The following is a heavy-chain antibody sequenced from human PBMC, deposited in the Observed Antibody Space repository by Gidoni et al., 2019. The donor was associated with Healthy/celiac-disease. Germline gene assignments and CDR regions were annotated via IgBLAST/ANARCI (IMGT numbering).Heavy chain of an antibody. Sequence: QVQLVQSGAEVKKPGASVKVSCKASGYTFTSYYMHWVRQAPGQGLEWMGISNPSGGSTSYAQKFQGRVTMTRDTSTSTVYMELSSLRSEDTAVYYCARGRGRITIFGVVSHYYYYGMDVWGQGTTVTVSS. D-gene: IGHD3-3*01. V-gene: IGHV1-46*03. CDR1: GYTFTSYY. J-gene: IGHJ6*02. CDR3: ARGRGRITIFGVVSHYYYYGMDV. CDR2: SNPSGGST.